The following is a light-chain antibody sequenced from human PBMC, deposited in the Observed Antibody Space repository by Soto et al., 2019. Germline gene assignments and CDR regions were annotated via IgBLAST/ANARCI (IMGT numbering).Light chain of an antibody. Sequence: DIQMTQSPSSLSASVVDRFTITCRASHSITRYLNWYQQKPGKAPNLLIYGASSLQSVVPSSFIGSGSVTDFTLTITRLQPEDFATYYRKQYNSYYPTFGQGTKVEIK. J-gene: IGKJ1*01. CDR2: GAS. V-gene: IGKV1-39*01. CDR1: HSITRY. CDR3: KQYNSYYPT.